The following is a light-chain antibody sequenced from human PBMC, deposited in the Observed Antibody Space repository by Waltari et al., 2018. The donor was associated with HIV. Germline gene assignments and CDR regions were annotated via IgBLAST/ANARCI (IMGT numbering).Light chain of an antibody. CDR2: EVT. V-gene: IGLV2-14*01. J-gene: IGLJ1*01. CDR1: SSDIGDYNY. CDR3: SSLTNTRTRYV. Sequence: QSALTQPASVSGSPGQSITISCTGSSSDIGDYNYVSWYQHHPGEAPKLMIYEVTNRPAGVSHRFSGSKSGNTASLTISGLQAEDEADYFCSSLTNTRTRYVFGSGTKVSVL.